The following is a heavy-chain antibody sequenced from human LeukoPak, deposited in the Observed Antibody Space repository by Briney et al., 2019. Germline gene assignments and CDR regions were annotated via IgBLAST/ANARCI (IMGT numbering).Heavy chain of an antibody. J-gene: IGHJ5*02. V-gene: IGHV1-2*02. Sequence: ASVKVSCKASGYTFTGYYMHWVRQAPGQGLEWMGWINPNSGGTNYAQKFQGRVTMTRDTSISTAYMELSRLRSDDTAVYYCAREDHSDIVVVPAATTSTWFDPWGQGTLVTVSS. CDR1: GYTFTGYY. CDR2: INPNSGGT. CDR3: AREDHSDIVVVPAATTSTWFDP. D-gene: IGHD2-2*01.